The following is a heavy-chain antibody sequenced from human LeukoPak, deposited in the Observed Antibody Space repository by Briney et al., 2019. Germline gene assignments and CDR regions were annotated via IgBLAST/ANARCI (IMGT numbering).Heavy chain of an antibody. V-gene: IGHV4-59*01. CDR2: IYYSGST. CDR1: GGSISSYY. D-gene: IGHD4-11*01. CDR3: ARVGAPPSNYRYYYYMDV. Sequence: PSETLSLTCTVSGGSISSYYWSWIRQPPGKGLEWIGYIYYSGSTNYNPSLKSRVTISVDTSKNQFSLKLSSVTAADTAVYYCARVGAPPSNYRYYYYMDVWGKGTTVTVS. J-gene: IGHJ6*03.